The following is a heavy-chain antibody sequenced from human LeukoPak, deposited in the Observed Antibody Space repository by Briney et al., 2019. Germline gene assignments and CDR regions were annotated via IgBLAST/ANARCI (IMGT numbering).Heavy chain of an antibody. Sequence: SETLSLTCTVSGGSVSSGSYYWSWIRQPPGKRLEWIGYIYYSGITKYNPSLKSRVTISVDTSKNQFSLKLSSVTAADTAVYYCASYSSSSYFDYWGQGTLVTVSS. D-gene: IGHD6-6*01. CDR1: GGSVSSGSYY. V-gene: IGHV4-61*01. CDR2: IYYSGIT. J-gene: IGHJ4*02. CDR3: ASYSSSSYFDY.